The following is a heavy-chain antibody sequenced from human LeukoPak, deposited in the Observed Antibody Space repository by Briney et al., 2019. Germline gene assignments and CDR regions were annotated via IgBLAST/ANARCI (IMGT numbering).Heavy chain of an antibody. J-gene: IGHJ5*02. D-gene: IGHD4-11*01. Sequence: GGSLRLSCAASGFSFSSYAMSWVRQAPGKGLEWVSGISGSGDITYYADSVKGRFTISRDNSKNTPYLQVNSLRAEDTAISYCSKGGSATITTGGFDPWGQGTLVTVSS. V-gene: IGHV3-23*01. CDR2: ISGSGDIT. CDR1: GFSFSSYA. CDR3: SKGGSATITTGGFDP.